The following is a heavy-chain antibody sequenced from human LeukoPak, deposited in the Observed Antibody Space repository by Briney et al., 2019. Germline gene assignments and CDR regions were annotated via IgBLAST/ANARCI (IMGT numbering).Heavy chain of an antibody. V-gene: IGHV3-23*01. CDR3: AKHSSGWYPRTKDY. J-gene: IGHJ4*02. Sequence: GGSLRLSCAASGFTFSSYWMTWVRQAPGKGLEWVSAISGSGGSTYYADSVKGRFTISRDNSKNTLYLQMNSLRAEDTAVYYCAKHSSGWYPRTKDYWGQGTLVTVSS. D-gene: IGHD6-19*01. CDR1: GFTFSSYW. CDR2: ISGSGGST.